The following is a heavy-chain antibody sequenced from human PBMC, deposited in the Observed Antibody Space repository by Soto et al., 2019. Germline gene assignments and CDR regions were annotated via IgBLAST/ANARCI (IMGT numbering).Heavy chain of an antibody. CDR2: ISYDGSNK. D-gene: IGHD3-9*01. CDR1: GFTFSSYA. Sequence: GGSLRLSCAASGFTFSSYAMHWVRQAPGKGLEWVAVISYDGSNKYYADSVKGRFTISRDNSKNTLYLQMNSLRAEDTAVYYCARDLAGYYINYYYYGMDVWGQGTTVNV. J-gene: IGHJ6*02. CDR3: ARDLAGYYINYYYYGMDV. V-gene: IGHV3-30-3*01.